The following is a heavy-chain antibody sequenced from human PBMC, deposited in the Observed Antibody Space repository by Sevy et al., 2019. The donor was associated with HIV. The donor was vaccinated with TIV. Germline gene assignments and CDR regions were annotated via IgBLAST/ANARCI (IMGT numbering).Heavy chain of an antibody. Sequence: GGSLRLSCVTSGFTFDDHGMHWVREIPGKGLEWVSGVSWNGRSLGYADTVKGRFIISRDNAKKSVSLQMNSLRTEDTALYYCASAAGTGGSYMGYYFGMDVWGQGITVTVSS. J-gene: IGHJ6*02. V-gene: IGHV3-9*01. CDR1: GFTFDDHG. D-gene: IGHD3-10*01. CDR2: VSWNGRSL. CDR3: ASAAGTGGSYMGYYFGMDV.